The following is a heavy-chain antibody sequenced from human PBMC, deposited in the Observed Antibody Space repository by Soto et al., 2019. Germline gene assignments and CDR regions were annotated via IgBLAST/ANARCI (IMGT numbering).Heavy chain of an antibody. CDR1: GFTFSNAW. Sequence: PGGSLRLSCAASGFTFSNAWMSWVRQAPGKGLEWVGRIKSKTDGGTTDYAAPVKGRFTISRDDSKNTLYLQMNSLKTEDTDVYYCTLNPGIVVVVAATGTNWFDPWGQGTLVTVSS. V-gene: IGHV3-15*01. D-gene: IGHD2-15*01. J-gene: IGHJ5*02. CDR3: TLNPGIVVVVAATGTNWFDP. CDR2: IKSKTDGGTT.